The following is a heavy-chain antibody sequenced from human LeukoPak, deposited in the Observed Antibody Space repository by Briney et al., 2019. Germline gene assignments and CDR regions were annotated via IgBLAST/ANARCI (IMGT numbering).Heavy chain of an antibody. D-gene: IGHD2-2*02. CDR1: GFTFSNAW. CDR2: IKSKTDGGTT. CDR3: TTDISGCSSTSCYTWYYYYYYMDV. J-gene: IGHJ6*03. Sequence: GGSLRLSCAASGFTFSNAWMSWVRQAPGKGLEWVGRIKSKTDGGTTDYAAPVKGRFTISRDDSKNTLYLQMNSLKTEDTAVYYCTTDISGCSSTSCYTWYYYYYYMDVWGKGTTVTVSS. V-gene: IGHV3-15*01.